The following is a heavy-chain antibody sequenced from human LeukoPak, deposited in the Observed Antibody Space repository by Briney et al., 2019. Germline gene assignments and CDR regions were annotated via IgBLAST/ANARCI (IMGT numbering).Heavy chain of an antibody. CDR2: IYSGGST. J-gene: IGHJ3*02. Sequence: GGSLRLSCAASGFTVSSNYMSWVRQAPGKGLEWVSVIYSGGSTYYADSVKGRFTISRDNSKNTLYLQMNSLRAEDTAVYYCARVAKNYYDSIDAFDIWGQGTMVTVSS. CDR1: GFTVSSNY. V-gene: IGHV3-53*01. CDR3: ARVAKNYYDSIDAFDI. D-gene: IGHD3-22*01.